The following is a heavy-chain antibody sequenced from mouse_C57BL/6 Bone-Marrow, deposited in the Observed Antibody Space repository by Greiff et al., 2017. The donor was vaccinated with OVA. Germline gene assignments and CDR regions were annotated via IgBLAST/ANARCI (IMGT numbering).Heavy chain of an antibody. D-gene: IGHD1-1*01. V-gene: IGHV1-66*01. CDR2: IYPGSGNT. CDR1: GYSFTSYY. CDR3: ARPSTVVAPYAMDY. Sequence: QVQLQQSGPELVKPGASVKISCKASGYSFTSYYIHWVKQRPGQGLEWIGWIYPGSGNTKYNEKFKGKATLTADTSSSTAYMQLSSLTSEDSAVYYCARPSTVVAPYAMDYWGQGTSVTVSS. J-gene: IGHJ4*01.